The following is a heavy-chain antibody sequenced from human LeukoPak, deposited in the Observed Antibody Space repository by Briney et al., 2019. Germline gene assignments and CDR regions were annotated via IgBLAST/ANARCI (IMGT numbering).Heavy chain of an antibody. V-gene: IGHV4-30-4*01. D-gene: IGHD3-22*01. J-gene: IGHJ4*02. CDR3: AVGHYYHSSGYLFDS. Sequence: PSETLSLTCTVSGGPISTGDYYWSWIRQPPGKGLEYIGYIYYSGSTYYNPSLKSRITISVDTSKNQFSLKLSSVPAADTAVYYCAVGHYYHSSGYLFDSWGQGTLVTVSS. CDR1: GGPISTGDYY. CDR2: IYYSGST.